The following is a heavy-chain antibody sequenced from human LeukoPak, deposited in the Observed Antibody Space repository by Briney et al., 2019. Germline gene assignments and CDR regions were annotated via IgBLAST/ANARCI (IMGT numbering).Heavy chain of an antibody. CDR1: GYTFTNYG. V-gene: IGHV1-18*01. CDR2: ISAYNGNK. Sequence: GASVKVSCKASGYTFTNYGISWVRQAPGQGLDWMGWISAYNGNKVYAQELQGRVTMTTDTSTSTAYMELRSLGSDDTAVYYCARDYNYYDSSGRMLVDLSIWGQGTMVTVSS. D-gene: IGHD3-22*01. J-gene: IGHJ3*02. CDR3: ARDYNYYDSSGRMLVDLSI.